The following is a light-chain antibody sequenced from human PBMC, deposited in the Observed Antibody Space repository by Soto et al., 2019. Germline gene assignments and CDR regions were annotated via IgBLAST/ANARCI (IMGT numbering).Light chain of an antibody. J-gene: IGLJ3*02. CDR2: EVI. Sequence: QSALTQPASVSGSPGRSITISCTGTSTDIGTYNSVSWYQHHPGKAPKLLIFEVIDRPSGVSDRFSGSKSGNTASLTISSLQFEDEADYYGCSYTTTYTLVFGGGTKLTVL. CDR1: STDIGTYNS. V-gene: IGLV2-14*01. CDR3: CSYTTTYTLV.